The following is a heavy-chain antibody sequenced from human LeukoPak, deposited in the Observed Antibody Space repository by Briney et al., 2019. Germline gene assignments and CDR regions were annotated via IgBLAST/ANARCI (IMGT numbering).Heavy chain of an antibody. D-gene: IGHD3-10*01. CDR1: GNSFTSYW. V-gene: IGHV5-51*01. J-gene: IGHJ4*02. CDR2: IYPGDSDT. CDR3: ARPPYYYGSGSSDFDY. Sequence: GESLKISCKGSGNSFTSYWIGWVRQMPGKGLEWMGIIYPGDSDTRYSPSFQGQVTISADKSISTAYLQWSSLKASDTAMYYCARPPYYYGSGSSDFDYWGQGTLVTVSS.